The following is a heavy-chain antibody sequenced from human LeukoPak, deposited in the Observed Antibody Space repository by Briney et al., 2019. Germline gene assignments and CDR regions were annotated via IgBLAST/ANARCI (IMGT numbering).Heavy chain of an antibody. CDR2: INHSGST. CDR3: ARPHSTFFDQDAAYYFDY. V-gene: IGHV4-34*01. J-gene: IGHJ4*02. Sequence: SQTLSLTCAVYGGSFSGYYWSWIRQPPGKGLEWIGEINHSGSTNYNPSLKSRVTISVDTSKNQFSLNLSSVTAADTAVYYCARPHSTFFDQDAAYYFDYWGQGTLVTVSS. D-gene: IGHD3-9*01. CDR1: GGSFSGYY.